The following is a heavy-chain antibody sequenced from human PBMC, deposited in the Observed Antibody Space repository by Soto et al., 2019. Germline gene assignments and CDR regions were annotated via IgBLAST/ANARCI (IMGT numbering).Heavy chain of an antibody. CDR2: INPNSGGT. V-gene: IGHV1-2*04. D-gene: IGHD6-19*01. J-gene: IGHJ4*02. CDR1: GYTFTGYY. CDR3: AREPLQPGAVAGRAFDY. Sequence: QVQLVQSGAEVKKPGASVKVSCKASGYTFTGYYMHWVRQAPGQGLEWMGWINPNSGGTNYAQKFQGWVTMTRDTSISTAYMELSRLRSDDTAVYYCAREPLQPGAVAGRAFDYWGQGTLVTVSS.